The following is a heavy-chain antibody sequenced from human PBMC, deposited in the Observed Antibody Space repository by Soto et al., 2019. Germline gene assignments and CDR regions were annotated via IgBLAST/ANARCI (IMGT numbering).Heavy chain of an antibody. D-gene: IGHD2-15*01. Sequence: QVQLVESGGGVVQPGGXLRLSCAASGFTFRNYAMHWVRQAPGKGLECLAVIXYDGSNAFYRDSVKGRFTISRDNSKNTLYLHMNSLRSEDTGVYYCARGDREDILVVVGARPGEYGIDIWGQGTTVTVSS. V-gene: IGHV3-30-3*01. CDR2: IXYDGSNA. J-gene: IGHJ6*02. CDR3: ARGDREDILVVVGARPGEYGIDI. CDR1: GFTFRNYA.